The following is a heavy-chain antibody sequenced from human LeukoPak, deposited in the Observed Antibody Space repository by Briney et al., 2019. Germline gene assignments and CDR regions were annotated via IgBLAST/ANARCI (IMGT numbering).Heavy chain of an antibody. J-gene: IGHJ6*02. CDR1: GFTVSSNY. Sequence: GGSLRLSCAASGFTVSSNYMSWVRQAPGKGLEWVSVIYSGGSTYYADSVKGRFTISRDNAKNSLYLQMNSLRAEDTAVYYCARHGTPSLLYYDFWSGYYRYGVDVWGQGTTVTVSS. V-gene: IGHV3-66*04. CDR2: IYSGGST. D-gene: IGHD3-3*01. CDR3: ARHGTPSLLYYDFWSGYYRYGVDV.